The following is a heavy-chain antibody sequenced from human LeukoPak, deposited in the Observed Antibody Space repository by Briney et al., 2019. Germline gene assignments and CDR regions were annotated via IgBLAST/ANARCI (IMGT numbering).Heavy chain of an antibody. J-gene: IGHJ4*02. Sequence: GGSLRLSCAASGFTFSSYGMHWVRQAPGKGLEWVAFIRYDGSNKYYADSVEGRFTISRDNSKNTLYLQMNSLRAEDTAVYYCAKHGLPLVVISAPLDYWGQGTLVTVAS. D-gene: IGHD2-15*01. CDR3: AKHGLPLVVISAPLDY. CDR2: IRYDGSNK. CDR1: GFTFSSYG. V-gene: IGHV3-30*02.